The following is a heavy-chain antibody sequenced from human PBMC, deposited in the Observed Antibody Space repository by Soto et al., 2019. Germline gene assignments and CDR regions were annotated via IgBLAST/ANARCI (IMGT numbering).Heavy chain of an antibody. V-gene: IGHV4-30-4*01. D-gene: IGHD3-3*01. CDR3: ARAPVGLDTISYFDY. CDR1: GDSVSSVGFH. CDR2: IYNGGST. Sequence: SETLSLTCTVSGDSVSSVGFHWAWLRRPPGKGLEWIGYIYNGGSTYYRPSLESRMHMSLDATRSHYSLRLTSVTAADTAVYFCARAPVGLDTISYFDYWGQGKLVTVSS. J-gene: IGHJ4*02.